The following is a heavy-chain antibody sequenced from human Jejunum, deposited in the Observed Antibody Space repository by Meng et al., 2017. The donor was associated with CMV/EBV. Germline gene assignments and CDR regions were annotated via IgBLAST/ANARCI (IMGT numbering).Heavy chain of an antibody. CDR3: ARDQFCSTTNCAHKT. CDR2: ILSDTGYI. CDR1: GFSFSSYT. V-gene: IGHV3-21*01. J-gene: IGHJ1*01. Sequence: GFSFSSYTMNWVRQAPGKGLEWVASILSDTGYIYSADSVKGRFIISRDNAKKSLYLQMNSLRVEDTAVYYCARDQFCSTTNCAHKTWGQGTLVTVSS. D-gene: IGHD2-2*01.